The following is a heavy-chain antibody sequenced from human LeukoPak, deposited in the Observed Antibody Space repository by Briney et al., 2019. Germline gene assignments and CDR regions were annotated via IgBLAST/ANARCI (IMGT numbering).Heavy chain of an antibody. V-gene: IGHV4-59*08. CDR3: ARAVGVGRGTYFDL. D-gene: IGHD1-1*01. Sequence: SETLSLTCTVSGGSISSYYWSWIRQPPGKGLEWIGYISYSGSSNYNPSLKSRVTISVDTSKNQFSLKLSSVTAADTAVHYCARAVGVGRGTYFDLWGRGTLVTVSS. J-gene: IGHJ2*01. CDR2: ISYSGSS. CDR1: GGSISSYY.